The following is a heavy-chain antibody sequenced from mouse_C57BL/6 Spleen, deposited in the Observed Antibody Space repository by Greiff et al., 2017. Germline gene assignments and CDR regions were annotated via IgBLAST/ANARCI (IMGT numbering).Heavy chain of an antibody. CDR2: FYPRDGST. J-gene: IGHJ2*01. CDR3: TRNGSRYFDY. CDR1: GYTFTSYD. V-gene: IGHV1-85*01. D-gene: IGHD1-1*01. Sequence: VQVVESGPELVKPGASVKLSCKASGYTFTSYDINWVKQRPGQGLEWIGWFYPRDGSTKYNEKFKGKATLTVDTSSSTAYMELHSLTSEDSAVYFCTRNGSRYFDYWGQGTTLTVSS.